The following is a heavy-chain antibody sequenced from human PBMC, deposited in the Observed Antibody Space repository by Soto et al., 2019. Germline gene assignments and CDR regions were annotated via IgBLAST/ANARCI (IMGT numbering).Heavy chain of an antibody. CDR1: GDSVSSNRAA. V-gene: IGHV6-1*01. CDR3: ATGMLIRGHHYMDV. Sequence: SQTLSLPCGISGDSVSSNRAAWNWIRQSPSRGLEWLGRTYYRSKWYNEYAPSLKSRVTINSDTSKNQFSLQLNSVTPEDTAVYYCATGMLIRGHHYMDVWGHGTSATVSS. J-gene: IGHJ6*03. D-gene: IGHD3-10*01. CDR2: TYYRSKWYN.